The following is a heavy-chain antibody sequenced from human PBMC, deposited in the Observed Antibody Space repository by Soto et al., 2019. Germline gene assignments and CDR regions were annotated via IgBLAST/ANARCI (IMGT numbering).Heavy chain of an antibody. CDR2: ISSSGSTI. V-gene: IGHV3-11*01. CDR3: ARGHSSSGQNFDY. D-gene: IGHD6-6*01. J-gene: IGHJ4*02. Sequence: LGGSLRLSCAASGFTFSDYYMSWIRQVPGKGLEWVSYISSSGSTIYYADSVKGRFTISRDNAKNSLYLQMNSLRAEDTAVYYCARGHSSSGQNFDYSGQGTLVRVSS. CDR1: GFTFSDYY.